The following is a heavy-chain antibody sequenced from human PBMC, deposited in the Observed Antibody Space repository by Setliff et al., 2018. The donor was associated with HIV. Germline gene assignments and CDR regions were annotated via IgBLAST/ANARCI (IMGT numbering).Heavy chain of an antibody. CDR1: GGSINNYF. J-gene: IGHJ4*02. CDR2: IYYSGET. CDR3: ARGIAVAGPYFDY. D-gene: IGHD6-19*01. Sequence: SETLSLTCTVSGGSINNYFWSWIRQSPGRGLEWIGYIYYSGETNYNPSLKSRVTFSVDTSKNQFSLKLSSVTAADSAVYYCARGIAVAGPYFDYWGQGTLVTVSS. V-gene: IGHV4-59*01.